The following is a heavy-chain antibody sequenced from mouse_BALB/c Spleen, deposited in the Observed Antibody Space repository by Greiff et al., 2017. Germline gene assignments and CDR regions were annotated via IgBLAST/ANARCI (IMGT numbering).Heavy chain of an antibody. Sequence: EVKLVESGGGLVQPGGSMKLSCVASGFTFSNYWMNWVRQSPEKGLEWVAEIRLKSNNYATHYAESVKGRFTISRDDSKSSVYLQMNNLRAEDTGIYYCTRPGYGYAMDYWGQGTSVTVSS. CDR2: IRLKSNNYAT. CDR1: GFTFSNYW. J-gene: IGHJ4*01. CDR3: TRPGYGYAMDY. V-gene: IGHV6-6*02. D-gene: IGHD2-14*01.